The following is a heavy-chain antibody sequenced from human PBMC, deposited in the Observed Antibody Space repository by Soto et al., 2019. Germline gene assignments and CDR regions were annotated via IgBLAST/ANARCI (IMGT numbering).Heavy chain of an antibody. J-gene: IGHJ3*02. CDR1: GGSISSYY. D-gene: IGHD3-3*01. CDR3: AKGGWRLFVI. CDR2: IYYSGST. Sequence: QVQLQESGPGLVKPSETLSLTCTVSGGSISSYYWSWIRQPPGKGLEWIGYIYYSGSTNYNPSLKSRVTISVDTSKNQFSLKLRSVTAADTAVYYCAKGGWRLFVIWGQGTMVTVSS. V-gene: IGHV4-59*01.